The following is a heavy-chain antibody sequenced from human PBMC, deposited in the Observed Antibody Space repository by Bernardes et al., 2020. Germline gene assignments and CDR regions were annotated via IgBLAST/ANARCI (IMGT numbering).Heavy chain of an antibody. D-gene: IGHD2-15*01. V-gene: IGHV3-74*01. CDR1: GFPFSGYW. Sequence: GGSLRLSCEAYGFPFSGYWMHWVRQTAGKGLVWVSRINTDGGSTTYADSVKGRFTISRDNAKNTLTLQMNSLRAEDTAVYYCARGAVVLAATPDWFDTRGQGTLVSVSS. CDR2: INTDGGST. CDR3: ARGAVVLAATPDWFDT. J-gene: IGHJ5*02.